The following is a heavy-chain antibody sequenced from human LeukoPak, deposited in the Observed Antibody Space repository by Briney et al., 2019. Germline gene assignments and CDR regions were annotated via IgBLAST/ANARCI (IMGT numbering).Heavy chain of an antibody. D-gene: IGHD3-16*01. Sequence: ASVKVSCKASGYTFTSYDVDWVRQATGQGLEWMGWMNPNSGNTGYAQKFQGRVTMTRNTSISTAYMELSSLRSEDTAVYYCARDFVGVDAFDIWGQGTMVTVSS. J-gene: IGHJ3*02. V-gene: IGHV1-8*01. CDR2: MNPNSGNT. CDR1: GYTFTSYD. CDR3: ARDFVGVDAFDI.